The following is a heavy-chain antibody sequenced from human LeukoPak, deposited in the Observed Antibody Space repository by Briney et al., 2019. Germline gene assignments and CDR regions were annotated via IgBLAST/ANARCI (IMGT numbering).Heavy chain of an antibody. CDR3: VKDISLRGYTDYDRFDY. J-gene: IGHJ4*02. V-gene: IGHV3-64D*06. Sequence: GGSLRLSCSASGFTFSTYAMHWVRQAPGKGLEHVSVISNSGDSTYYADSVRGRFTISRDNSENTLYLQMSSLRAEDTAVYYCVKDISLRGYTDYDRFDYWGQGTLVTVSS. CDR2: ISNSGDST. CDR1: GFTFSTYA. D-gene: IGHD5-12*01.